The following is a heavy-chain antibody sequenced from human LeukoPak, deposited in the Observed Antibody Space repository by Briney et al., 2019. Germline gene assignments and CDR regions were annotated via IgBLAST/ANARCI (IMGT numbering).Heavy chain of an antibody. CDR3: ARDCSSTSCYNSPFDY. CDR2: IKQDGSEK. D-gene: IGHD2-2*02. J-gene: IGHJ4*02. CDR1: GVTFVKYW. V-gene: IGHV3-7*01. Sequence: GGSLRLSCEASGVTFVKYWMSWVRQAPGKGLEWVANIKQDGSEKYYVDSVKGRFTISRDNAKNSLYLQMNSLRAEDTAVYYCARDCSSTSCYNSPFDYWGQGTLVTVSS.